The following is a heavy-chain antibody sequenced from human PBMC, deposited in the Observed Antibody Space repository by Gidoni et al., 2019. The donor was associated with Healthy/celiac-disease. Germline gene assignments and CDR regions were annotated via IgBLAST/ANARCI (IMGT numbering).Heavy chain of an antibody. CDR1: GFTFSSYS. V-gene: IGHV3-48*02. J-gene: IGHJ4*02. Sequence: EVQLVESGGGLVQPGGSLRLSCAASGFTFSSYSMNWVRQAPGKGLEWVSYISSSSSTIYYADSVKGRFTISRDNAKNSLYLQMNSLRDEDTAVYYCARDMVFRSDLDRYFDYWGQGTLVTVSS. CDR2: ISSSSSTI. D-gene: IGHD3-10*01. CDR3: ARDMVFRSDLDRYFDY.